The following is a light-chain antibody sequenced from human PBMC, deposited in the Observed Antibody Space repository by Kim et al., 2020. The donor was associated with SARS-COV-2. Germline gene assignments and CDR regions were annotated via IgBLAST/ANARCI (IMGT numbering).Light chain of an antibody. CDR1: QTIGIK. CDR2: DAS. V-gene: IGKV1-5*01. J-gene: IGKJ2*01. CDR3: QQYRNYYT. Sequence: GDRVTITCRASQTIGIKLAWYQQKPGKAPKLLIYDASTLETGVPSRRSGSGSGTEFTLTISSLQPDDSATYYCQQYRNYYTFGQGTKLEI.